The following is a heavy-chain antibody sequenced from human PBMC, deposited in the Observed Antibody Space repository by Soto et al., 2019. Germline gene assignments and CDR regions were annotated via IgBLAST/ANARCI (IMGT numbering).Heavy chain of an antibody. J-gene: IGHJ4*02. V-gene: IGHV3-7*05. Sequence: TGGSLRLSCGGGGVTCSSNWMTCVRQAPGKGLEWVGNIRQDGSEKNYADSVKGRFTLSRDNSKNTLYLQMSSLRAEDTAEYYCATYQQHPRGFEYWGQGTLVTVSS. D-gene: IGHD5-18*01. CDR3: ATYQQHPRGFEY. CDR2: IRQDGSEK. CDR1: GVTCSSNW.